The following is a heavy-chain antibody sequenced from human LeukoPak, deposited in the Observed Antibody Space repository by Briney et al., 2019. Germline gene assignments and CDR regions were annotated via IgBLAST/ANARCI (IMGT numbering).Heavy chain of an antibody. CDR1: GDSVSSNSAA. Sequence: TSQTLSLTCAISGDSVSSNSAAWNWIRQSPSRGLEWLGRTYRSKWYNDYAVSVKSRITINPDTSKNQFSLQLNSVTPEDTAVYYCARSLLNFEVVIEYYYYIDVWGKGTTVTVSS. CDR2: TYRSKWYN. D-gene: IGHD3-3*01. CDR3: ARSLLNFEVVIEYYYYIDV. V-gene: IGHV6-1*01. J-gene: IGHJ6*03.